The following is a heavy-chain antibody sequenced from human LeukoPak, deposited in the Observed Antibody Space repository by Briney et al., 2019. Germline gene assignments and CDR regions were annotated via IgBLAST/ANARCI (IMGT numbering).Heavy chain of an antibody. CDR3: TSYNWNGRY. CDR2: IKSKTDGRTT. Sequence: PGGSLRLSCAASGFTFSNAWMSWVRQAPGKGLEWVGRIKSKTDGRTTDYAAPVKGRFTISRDDSKNTLYLQMNSLKTEDTAVYYCTSYNWNGRYWGQGTLVTVSS. D-gene: IGHD1-20*01. V-gene: IGHV3-15*01. J-gene: IGHJ4*02. CDR1: GFTFSNAW.